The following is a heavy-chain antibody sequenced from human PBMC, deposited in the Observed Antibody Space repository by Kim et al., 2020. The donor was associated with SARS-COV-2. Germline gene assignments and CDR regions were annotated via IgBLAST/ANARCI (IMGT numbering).Heavy chain of an antibody. D-gene: IGHD5-18*01. J-gene: IGHJ4*02. CDR3: TRGPRWIQRWVSN. V-gene: IGHV3-49*04. CDR2: IRSKAYGGTT. CDR1: GFTFGDYA. Sequence: GGSLRLSCTASGFTFGDYAMSWVRQAPGKGLEWVGFIRSKAYGGTTEYAASVKGRFTSSRDDSKSIAYLQMNSRKTEDTAVYYCTRGPRWIQRWVSNWGAGALVTVSS.